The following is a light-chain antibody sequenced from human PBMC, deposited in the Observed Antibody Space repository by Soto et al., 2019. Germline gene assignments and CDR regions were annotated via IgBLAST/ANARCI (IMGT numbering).Light chain of an antibody. V-gene: IGKV1-5*01. CDR2: DAS. CDR3: QQYNSYWT. Sequence: IQMTQSPSTLSASVGDRVTITCRASQSISSWLAWYQQKPGKAPKLLIYDASSLESGVPSRFSGSGSGTEFTFTISSLQPDDFATYYCQQYNSYWTFGQGTKVDIK. J-gene: IGKJ1*01. CDR1: QSISSW.